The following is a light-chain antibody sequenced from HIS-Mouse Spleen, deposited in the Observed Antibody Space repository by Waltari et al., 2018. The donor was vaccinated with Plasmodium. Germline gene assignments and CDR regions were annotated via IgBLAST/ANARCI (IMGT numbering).Light chain of an antibody. Sequence: EIVLTQSPGPLSLSPGARATLSCRASQRVSSSYLAWYQQKPGQAPRLLIYGASSRATGIPDRFSGSGSGTDFTLTISRLEPEDFAVYYCQQYGSSPQITFGGGTKVEIK. CDR3: QQYGSSPQIT. V-gene: IGKV3-20*01. J-gene: IGKJ4*01. CDR1: QRVSSSY. CDR2: GAS.